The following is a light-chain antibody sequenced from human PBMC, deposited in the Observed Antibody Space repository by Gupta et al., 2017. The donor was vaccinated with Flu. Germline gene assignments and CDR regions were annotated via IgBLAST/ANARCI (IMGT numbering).Light chain of an antibody. CDR1: TSVTGGNYY. V-gene: IGLV2-14*03. Sequence: QSALTQPVSVSGSPGQSITISCTGATSVTGGNYYVSWFQQPPGKAPKLVLFDVIHRPSGVSSRFSGSKSGNTDSLTISGLQTEDEAVYYCRSYTTNSIVVFGGGTKVTVL. CDR2: DVI. CDR3: RSYTTNSIVV. J-gene: IGLJ2*01.